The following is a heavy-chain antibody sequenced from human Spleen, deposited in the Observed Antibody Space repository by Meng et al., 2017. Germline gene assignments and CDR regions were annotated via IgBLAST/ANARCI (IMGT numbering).Heavy chain of an antibody. V-gene: IGHV4-34*01. D-gene: IGHD1-7*01. CDR2: INHSGST. CDR3: ARGPWLNWNYPAYFQH. CDR1: CGACSYYY. Sequence: HLQQGCALLLQPSETLLRTGFVSCGACSYYYWSWIRQPPGKGLEWIGEINHSGSTNYNPSLESRATISVDTSQNNLSLKLSSVTAADSAVYYCARGPWLNWNYPAYFQHWGQGTLVTVSS. J-gene: IGHJ1*01.